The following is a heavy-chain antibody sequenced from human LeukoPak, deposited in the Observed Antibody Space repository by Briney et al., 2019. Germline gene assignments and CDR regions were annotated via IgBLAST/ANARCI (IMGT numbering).Heavy chain of an antibody. CDR1: GFTFDDYA. CDR2: ISWNSGSI. V-gene: IGHV3-9*01. D-gene: IGHD6-19*01. Sequence: GGSLRLSCAASGFTFDDYAMPWVRQAPGKGLEWVSGISWNSGSIGYADSVKGRFTISRDNAKNSLYLQMNSLRAGDTALYYCAKMARLRYFDYWGQGTLVTVSS. CDR3: AKMARLRYFDY. J-gene: IGHJ4*02.